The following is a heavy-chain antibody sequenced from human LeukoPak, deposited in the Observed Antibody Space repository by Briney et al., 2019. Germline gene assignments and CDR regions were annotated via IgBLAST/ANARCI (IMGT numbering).Heavy chain of an antibody. Sequence: GGSLRLSCAASGFTFSSYGMHWVRQAPGKGLEWVAVIWYDGSNKYYADSVKGRFTISRDNSKNTLYLQMNSLRAEDTAVYYCAKDHQTGKLAYWGQGTLVTVSS. J-gene: IGHJ4*02. D-gene: IGHD1-1*01. CDR1: GFTFSSYG. CDR3: AKDHQTGKLAY. V-gene: IGHV3-33*06. CDR2: IWYDGSNK.